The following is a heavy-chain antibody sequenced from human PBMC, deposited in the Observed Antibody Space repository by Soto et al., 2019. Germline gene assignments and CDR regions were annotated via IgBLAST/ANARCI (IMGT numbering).Heavy chain of an antibody. CDR1: GFTFSSYG. CDR3: AKGEPVGTSHHYYYYYGMDV. J-gene: IGHJ6*02. V-gene: IGHV3-30*18. Sequence: QVQLVESGGGVVQPGRSLRLSCAASGFTFSSYGMHWVRQAPGKGLEWVAVISNDGSNKYYAESVKGRFTISRDSSKNTLYVQMNSLRDEDTAVYYCAKGEPVGTSHHYYYYYGMDVWGQGTTVTVSS. CDR2: ISNDGSNK. D-gene: IGHD1-26*01.